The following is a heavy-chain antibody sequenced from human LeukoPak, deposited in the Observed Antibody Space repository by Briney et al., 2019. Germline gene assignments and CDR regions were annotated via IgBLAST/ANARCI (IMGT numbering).Heavy chain of an antibody. J-gene: IGHJ5*02. Sequence: PSDTLSLTCGVSGDSISRSYYYWGWIRQPPGKGLEWIGTIYYSGNTFYNPSLKSRVTISVDTSINHFSLTLTSLTAADTAVYFCSRHEHKALAGDTWGQGTLVTVSS. V-gene: IGHV4-39*01. CDR2: IYYSGNT. CDR3: SRHEHKALAGDT. CDR1: GDSISRSYYY. D-gene: IGHD6-19*01.